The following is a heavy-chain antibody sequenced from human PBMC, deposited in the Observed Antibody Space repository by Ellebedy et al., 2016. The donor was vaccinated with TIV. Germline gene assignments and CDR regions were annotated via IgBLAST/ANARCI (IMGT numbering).Heavy chain of an antibody. CDR3: AKSSGSDWYGPDY. Sequence: PGGSLRLSCAASGFTFSASGMTWARQAPGKGLEWVSGISSGGITYYADSVRGRFTISRDNSKNTLDLQMNSLKAEDTAVYFCAKSSGSDWYGPDYWGQGTLVTVSS. CDR2: ISSGGIT. CDR1: GFTFSASG. D-gene: IGHD6-19*01. V-gene: IGHV3-23*01. J-gene: IGHJ4*02.